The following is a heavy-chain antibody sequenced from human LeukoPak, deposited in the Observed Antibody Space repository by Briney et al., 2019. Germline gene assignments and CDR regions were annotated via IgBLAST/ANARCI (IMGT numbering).Heavy chain of an antibody. J-gene: IGHJ6*03. CDR3: ARLEYSYGYGPYYYYYMDV. CDR2: ISSSGSTI. Sequence: GGSLRLSCAASGFTFSSYEMNWVRQAPGKWLEWVSYISSSGSTIYYADSVKGRFTISRDNAKNSLYLQMNSLRAEDTAVYYCARLEYSYGYGPYYYYYMDVWGKGTTVTVSS. V-gene: IGHV3-48*03. CDR1: GFTFSSYE. D-gene: IGHD5-18*01.